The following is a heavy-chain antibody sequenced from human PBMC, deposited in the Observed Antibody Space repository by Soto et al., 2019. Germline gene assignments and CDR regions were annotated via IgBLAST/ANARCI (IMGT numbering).Heavy chain of an antibody. J-gene: IGHJ3*02. V-gene: IGHV1-69*02. CDR1: GGTFSSYT. CDR3: ARRGEWLRNHAFDI. CDR2: IIPILGIA. D-gene: IGHD5-12*01. Sequence: QVQLVQSGAEVKKPGSSVKVSCKASGGTFSSYTISWVRQAPGQGLEWMGRIIPILGIANYAQKLQGRVTIAEDKSTSTAYMELSRLRSEDTAVYYCARRGEWLRNHAFDIWGQGTMVTVSS.